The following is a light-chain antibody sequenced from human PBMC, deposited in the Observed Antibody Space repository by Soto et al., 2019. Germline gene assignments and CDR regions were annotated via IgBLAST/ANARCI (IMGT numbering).Light chain of an antibody. CDR2: GAS. J-gene: IGKJ1*01. CDR3: HQRQSWPRT. CDR1: QSVSSSY. Sequence: EIVMTQSPATLSVSPGDGATISCRASQSVSSSYLAWYQQKPGQAPRLLIYGASTRAAGIPARFSASGTGTDFTLTISDVQPEDFAVYYCHQRQSWPRTFGQGTKVDIK. V-gene: IGKV3D-15*01.